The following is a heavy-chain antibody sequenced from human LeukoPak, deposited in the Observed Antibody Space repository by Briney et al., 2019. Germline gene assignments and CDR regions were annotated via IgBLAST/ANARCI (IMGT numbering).Heavy chain of an antibody. CDR3: ARCIGVYRDQDYFDY. V-gene: IGHV1-18*01. CDR2: VSPYSGNT. CDR1: GYSFTSYG. J-gene: IGHJ4*02. Sequence: GASVKVSCKASGYSFTSYGINWVRQAPGQGLEWMGWVSPYSGNTNYAQKLQDRVSMTTDTSTSTAYMELRSLRSDDTAIYYCARCIGVYRDQDYFDYWGQGTPVTVSS. D-gene: IGHD4-17*01.